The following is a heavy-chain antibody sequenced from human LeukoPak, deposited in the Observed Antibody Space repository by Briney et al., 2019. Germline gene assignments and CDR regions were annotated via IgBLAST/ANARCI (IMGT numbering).Heavy chain of an antibody. D-gene: IGHD5-18*01. J-gene: IGHJ4*01. CDR2: IWCDGSNK. CDR1: GFTFSSYG. Sequence: GGSLRLSCAASGFTFSSYGMHWVRQAPGKGLEWVAVIWCDGSNKYYADSVRGRFTISRDHSKNSLYLQMNSLRAEDTAVYYCARGCTAMVTWGQGTLVSVST. V-gene: IGHV3-33*01. CDR3: ARGCTAMVT.